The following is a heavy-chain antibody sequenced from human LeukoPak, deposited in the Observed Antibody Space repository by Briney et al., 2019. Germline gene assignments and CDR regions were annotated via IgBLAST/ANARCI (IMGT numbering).Heavy chain of an antibody. J-gene: IGHJ4*02. CDR2: IYYSGST. V-gene: IGHV4-38-2*01. D-gene: IGHD6-19*01. CDR3: ARPGIAVAGTLPSFDY. CDR1: GFTFSDYG. Sequence: GSLRLSCAASGFTFSDYGMNWVRQPPGKGLEWIGSIYYSGSTYYNPSLKSRVTISVDTSKNQFSLKLSSVTAADTAVYYCARPGIAVAGTLPSFDYWGQGTLVTVSS.